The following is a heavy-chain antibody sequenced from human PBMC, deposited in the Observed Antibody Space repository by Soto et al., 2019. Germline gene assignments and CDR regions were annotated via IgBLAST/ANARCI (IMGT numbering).Heavy chain of an antibody. J-gene: IGHJ5*02. D-gene: IGHD6-19*01. V-gene: IGHV1-69*06. CDR1: GGTFSSYA. CDR2: IIPIFGTA. CDR3: ARVEQWLVHWFDP. Sequence: GASVKVSCKASGGTFSSYAISWVRQAPGQGLEWMGGIIPIFGTANYAQKFQGRVTITADKSTSTAYMELSSLRSEDTAVYYCARVEQWLVHWFDPWGQGTLVTVS.